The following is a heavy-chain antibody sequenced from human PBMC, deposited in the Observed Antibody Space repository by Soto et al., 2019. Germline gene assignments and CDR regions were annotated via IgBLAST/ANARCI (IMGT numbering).Heavy chain of an antibody. CDR2: IIPIFGTA. D-gene: IGHD3-3*01. CDR3: ASSLIRFLEWLLWPYYYYGMDV. J-gene: IGHJ6*02. V-gene: IGHV1-69*13. Sequence: SVKVSCKASGGTFSSYAISWVRQAPGQGLEWMGVIIPIFGTANYAQKFQGRVTITADESTSTAYMELSSLRSEDTAVYYCASSLIRFLEWLLWPYYYYGMDVWGQGTTVTVSS. CDR1: GGTFSSYA.